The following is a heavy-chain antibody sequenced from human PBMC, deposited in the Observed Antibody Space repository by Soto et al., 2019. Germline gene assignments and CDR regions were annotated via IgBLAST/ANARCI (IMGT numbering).Heavy chain of an antibody. Sequence: SAKVSCKASRYTFTSYGLNWVRRAPGQGLEWMGRIASHDGSTVSAQSFQGRLTLTRDTFTSTAYLELGALTSDDTGLYFCWRNDGDDSTNFWGQGTLVTVSS. CDR1: RYTFTSYG. D-gene: IGHD3-22*01. J-gene: IGHJ4*02. CDR2: IASHDGST. V-gene: IGHV1-18*04. CDR3: WRNDGDDSTNF.